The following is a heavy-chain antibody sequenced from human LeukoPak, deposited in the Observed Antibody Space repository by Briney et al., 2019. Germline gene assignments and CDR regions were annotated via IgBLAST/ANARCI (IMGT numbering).Heavy chain of an antibody. CDR2: INPNSGGT. Sequence: ASVKVSCEASGYTFTGYYMHWVRQAPGQGLEWMGWINPNSGGTNYAQKCQGRVTMTRDTYISTAYMELSRLRSGDTAVYYCARDRDSAYYYDSSGGPDDAFDIWGQGTMVTVSS. CDR3: ARDRDSAYYYDSSGGPDDAFDI. J-gene: IGHJ3*02. CDR1: GYTFTGYY. D-gene: IGHD3-22*01. V-gene: IGHV1-2*02.